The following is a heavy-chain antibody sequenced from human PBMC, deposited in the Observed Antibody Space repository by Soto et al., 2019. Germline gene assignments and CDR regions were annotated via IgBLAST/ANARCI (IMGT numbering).Heavy chain of an antibody. D-gene: IGHD3-22*01. CDR2: IYHSGKT. CDR1: GYSISSGYY. CDR3: ARDKRVTMIGGWFDP. J-gene: IGHJ5*02. Sequence: PXGTLALTCVVSGYSISSGYYWACVRQPPGKELEWIGSIYHSGKTYYKPSLRSRVTVSVDTSKNQFSMKLISVTAADTAVYYCARDKRVTMIGGWFDPWGQGTLVTVSS. V-gene: IGHV4-38-2*02.